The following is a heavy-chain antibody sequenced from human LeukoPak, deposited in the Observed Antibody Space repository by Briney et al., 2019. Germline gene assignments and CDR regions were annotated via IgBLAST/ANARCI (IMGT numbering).Heavy chain of an antibody. Sequence: GGSLRLSCAASGFTVSRNYMSWVRQAPGKGLEWVSAIYSDESTYYADSVKGRFTISRGNSKNTLSLQMNSLRAEDTGLYYCARVPYRSPSHIAYWGQGSPVTVSS. CDR2: IYSDEST. D-gene: IGHD4-11*01. J-gene: IGHJ4*02. CDR3: ARVPYRSPSHIAY. CDR1: GFTVSRNY. V-gene: IGHV3-66*01.